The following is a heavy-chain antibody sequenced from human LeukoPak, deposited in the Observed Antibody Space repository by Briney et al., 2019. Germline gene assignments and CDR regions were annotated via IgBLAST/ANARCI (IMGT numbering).Heavy chain of an antibody. CDR2: IRYDGSNK. CDR3: AKDWGVYSSGWYPFDY. CDR1: GFTFSSYG. Sequence: GGSLRLSCAASGFTFSSYGMHWVRQAPGKGLEWVAFIRYDGSNKYYADSVKGRFTISRDNSKNTLYLQMNSLRAEDTAVYYCAKDWGVYSSGWYPFDYWGQGTLVTVSS. V-gene: IGHV3-30*02. J-gene: IGHJ4*02. D-gene: IGHD6-19*01.